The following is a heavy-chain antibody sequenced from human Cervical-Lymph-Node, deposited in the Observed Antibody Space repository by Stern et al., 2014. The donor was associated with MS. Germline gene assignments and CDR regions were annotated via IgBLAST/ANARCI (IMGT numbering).Heavy chain of an antibody. V-gene: IGHV1-18*01. J-gene: IGHJ6*02. Sequence: GQLLESGAEVKKPGASVKVSCKASGYTFTSYGISWVRQAHGQGLEWMGWISTNNADPESAQKFQGRVPLTTDRSTSTAYMELRSLRSDDTALYYCARMYSSSSRGYGMGVWGQGTTVIISS. CDR1: GYTFTSYG. CDR2: ISTNNADP. D-gene: IGHD6-6*01. CDR3: ARMYSSSSRGYGMGV.